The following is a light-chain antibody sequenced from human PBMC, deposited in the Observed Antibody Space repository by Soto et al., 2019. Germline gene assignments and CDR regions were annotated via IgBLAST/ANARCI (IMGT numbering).Light chain of an antibody. CDR3: QQRRSWQVT. V-gene: IGKV1-9*01. CDR2: AAS. J-gene: IGKJ5*01. CDR1: QGIGSY. Sequence: DIQLTQSPSFLSASLGDRVTITCRASQGIGSYLALYQQKPGKAPRLLIYAASTLQSGVPSRFSGSGSDTEFTLTISSLEPEDFAVYYCQQRRSWQVTFGQGTRLEIK.